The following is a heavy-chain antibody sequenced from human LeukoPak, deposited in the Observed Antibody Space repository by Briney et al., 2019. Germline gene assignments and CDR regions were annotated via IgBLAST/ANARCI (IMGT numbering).Heavy chain of an antibody. D-gene: IGHD2-15*01. Sequence: PGGSLRLSCAAARFAFSSYAMSWLSQAPGKGLESVSAIIGSGGSTYYADSVKGRFTISRDNSMNTLYLQMNSLRAEDTAVYYCSKSNQYCSGGSCSFDPWGQGTLVTVSS. CDR2: IIGSGGST. J-gene: IGHJ5*02. CDR1: RFAFSSYA. CDR3: SKSNQYCSGGSCSFDP. V-gene: IGHV3-23*01.